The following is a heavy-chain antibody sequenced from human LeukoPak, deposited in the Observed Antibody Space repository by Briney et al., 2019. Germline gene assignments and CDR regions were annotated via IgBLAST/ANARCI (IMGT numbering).Heavy chain of an antibody. J-gene: IGHJ5*02. D-gene: IGHD2-15*01. Sequence: GGSLRLSCRASGFSFSDYWMTWVRQAPGKGLEWVANINQDGSEEYYVASVKGRFTISRDNAKNSLYLQMTSLRAEDTAVYYCARDGSKSCSGGSCYLNWFDPWGQGTLVTVSS. CDR2: INQDGSEE. CDR3: ARDGSKSCSGGSCYLNWFDP. CDR1: GFSFSDYW. V-gene: IGHV3-7*01.